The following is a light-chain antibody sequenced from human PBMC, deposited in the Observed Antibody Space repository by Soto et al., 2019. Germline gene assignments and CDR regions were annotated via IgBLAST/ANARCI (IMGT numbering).Light chain of an antibody. Sequence: QSALTQPASVSGSPGQSITISCTGTSSDVGGYNYVSWYQQHPGKAPKLMIYGVSNRPSGVPYRFSGSKSGSTASLTISGLQTEDEADYYCCSHAGGSSWVFGGGTKLTVL. CDR3: CSHAGGSSWV. CDR1: SSDVGGYNY. J-gene: IGLJ3*02. V-gene: IGLV2-14*01. CDR2: GVS.